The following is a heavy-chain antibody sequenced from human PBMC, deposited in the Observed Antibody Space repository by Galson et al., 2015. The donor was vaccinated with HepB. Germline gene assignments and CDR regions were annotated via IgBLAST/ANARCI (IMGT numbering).Heavy chain of an antibody. V-gene: IGHV3-15*01. Sequence: SLRLSCAASGFTFSHAWMSWVRQAPGKGLEWVGRVKSKADGGTTDYAAPVKGRFTISRDDSKNTLYLQMNSLNTEDTAVYYCGTSLVDHWGQGTLVTVSS. CDR2: VKSKADGGTT. J-gene: IGHJ4*02. CDR1: GFTFSHAW. CDR3: GTSLVDH.